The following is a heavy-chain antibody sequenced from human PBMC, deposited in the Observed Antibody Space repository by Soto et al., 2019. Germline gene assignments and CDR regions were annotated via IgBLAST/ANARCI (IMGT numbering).Heavy chain of an antibody. CDR3: AKLVGPAARRSSMDV. J-gene: IGHJ6*02. Sequence: QVQLVQSGAEVKKPGSSVKVSCKASGGTFTSYAVSWVRQAPGQGLEWMGVSIPIFGTANYARKIQGRVTITADKSTSTAYMELSSLRSEDTAVYYCAKLVGPAARRSSMDVWGQGTTVTVSS. D-gene: IGHD2-2*01. CDR2: SIPIFGTA. CDR1: GGTFTSYA. V-gene: IGHV1-69*06.